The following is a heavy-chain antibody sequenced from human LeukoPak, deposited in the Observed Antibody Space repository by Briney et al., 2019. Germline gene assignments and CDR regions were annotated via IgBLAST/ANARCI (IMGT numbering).Heavy chain of an antibody. Sequence: GGSLRLSCAASGFTFSSYSMMWVRQAPGKGLEWVSYISSSGSTIYYADSVKGRFTISRDNAKNSLYLQMNSLRAEDTAVYYCARDRLLNSGYERGIDYWGQGTLVTVSS. D-gene: IGHD5-12*01. CDR1: GFTFSSYS. CDR2: ISSSGSTI. J-gene: IGHJ4*02. CDR3: ARDRLLNSGYERGIDY. V-gene: IGHV3-48*04.